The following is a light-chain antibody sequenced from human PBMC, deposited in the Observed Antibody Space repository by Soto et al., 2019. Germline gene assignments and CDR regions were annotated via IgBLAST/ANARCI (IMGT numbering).Light chain of an antibody. CDR3: QHRSNWPLT. Sequence: EIVLTQSPVTLSLSPGQRATLSCRASQSVSTYLAWYQQRPGQAPRLLISDASHRATGIPPRFSGSGSGTDFTLTISSLEPEDFAVYHCQHRSNWPLTFGGGTKVEIK. CDR2: DAS. V-gene: IGKV3-11*01. CDR1: QSVSTY. J-gene: IGKJ4*01.